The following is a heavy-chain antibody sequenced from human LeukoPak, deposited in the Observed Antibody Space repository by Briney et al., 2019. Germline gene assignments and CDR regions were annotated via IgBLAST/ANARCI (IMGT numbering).Heavy chain of an antibody. CDR2: IIPIFGTA. J-gene: IGHJ3*02. D-gene: IGHD3-22*01. V-gene: IGHV1-69*13. CDR3: ARDYYDSSGFGAFDI. Sequence: SVKVSCKASGGTFSSYAISWVRQAPGQGLEWMGGIIPIFGTANYAQKFQGRVTITADESTSTAYMELSSLRSEDTAVYYCARDYYDSSGFGAFDIWGQGTMVTVSS. CDR1: GGTFSSYA.